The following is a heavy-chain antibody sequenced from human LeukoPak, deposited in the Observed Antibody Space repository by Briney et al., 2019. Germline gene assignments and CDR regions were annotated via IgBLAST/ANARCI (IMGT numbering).Heavy chain of an antibody. CDR2: INWNGGST. V-gene: IGHV3-20*04. D-gene: IGHD6-6*01. CDR3: ARDGISSPPMLGYMDV. Sequence: GGSLRLFCAASGFTFDDYGMSWVRQAPGKGLEWVSGINWNGGSTGYADSVKGRFTISRDNAKNSLYLQMNSLRAEDTALYYCARDGISSPPMLGYMDVWGKGTTVTVSS. J-gene: IGHJ6*03. CDR1: GFTFDDYG.